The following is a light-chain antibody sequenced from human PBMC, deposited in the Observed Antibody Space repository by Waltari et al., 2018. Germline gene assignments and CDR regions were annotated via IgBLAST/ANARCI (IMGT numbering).Light chain of an antibody. CDR2: LGS. CDR1: LSLLHSNKFNY. CDR3: MQALQTPRT. Sequence: DIALTQSPLSLSVTPGEPASISCRSSLSLLHSNKFNYLDWYLQKPGQSPQLLIYLGSNPASWVPDRFSGSGSGTDFTLNISRVEAEDVGVYYCMQALQTPRTFGQGTRLEIK. V-gene: IGKV2-28*01. J-gene: IGKJ2*01.